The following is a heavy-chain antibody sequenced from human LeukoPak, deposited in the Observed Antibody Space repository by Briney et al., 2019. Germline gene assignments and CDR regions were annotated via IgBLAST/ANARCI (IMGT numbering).Heavy chain of an antibody. V-gene: IGHV4-59*08. CDR2: IYYSGST. CDR1: GGSISSYY. J-gene: IGHJ4*02. D-gene: IGHD2-2*01. Sequence: SETLSLTCTVSGGSISSYYWSWIRQPPGKGLEWIGYIYYSGSTNYNPSLKSRVTISVDASKNQFSLKLNSVTAADTAVYYCARRTRDCGSISCYHDYWGQGTLVTVSS. CDR3: ARRTRDCGSISCYHDY.